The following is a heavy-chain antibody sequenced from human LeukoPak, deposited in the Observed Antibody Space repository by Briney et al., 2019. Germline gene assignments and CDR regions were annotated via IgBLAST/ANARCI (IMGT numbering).Heavy chain of an antibody. CDR2: IYYSGST. D-gene: IGHD2-15*01. CDR3: ARGCSGGSCYGSYDY. CDR1: GGSISSSSYY. V-gene: IGHV4-39*01. Sequence: PSETLSLTCTVSGGSISSSSYYWGWIRQPPGKGLEWIGSIYYSGSTYYNPSLKSRVTISVDTSKNQFSLKLSSVTAADTAVYYCARGCSGGSCYGSYDYWGQGTLVTVSS. J-gene: IGHJ4*02.